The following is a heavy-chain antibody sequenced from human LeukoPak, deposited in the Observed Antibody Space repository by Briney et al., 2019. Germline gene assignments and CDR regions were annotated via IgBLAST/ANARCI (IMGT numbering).Heavy chain of an antibody. Sequence: PGRSLRLSCVASGFTFSNYAVHWVRQAPGKGLEWVALLSYDGRNTYYADSVKGRLTISRDNSKNTLYLQMNGLRAEDTAVYYCAKDNGHYWGQGTLVTVSS. CDR1: GFTFSNYA. V-gene: IGHV3-30*04. CDR2: LSYDGRNT. CDR3: AKDNGHY. J-gene: IGHJ4*02.